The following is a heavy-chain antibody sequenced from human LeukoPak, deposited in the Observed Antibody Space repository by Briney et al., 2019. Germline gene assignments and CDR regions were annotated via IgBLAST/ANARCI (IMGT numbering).Heavy chain of an antibody. CDR3: AKFGSRGTRGIDY. CDR2: IRYDGSNK. V-gene: IGHV3-30*02. CDR1: GFTFSYNG. Sequence: GGSLRLSCVASGFTFSYNGMHWVRQAPGRGLEWVAFIRYDGSNKYYADSVKDRFTISRDNSKNTLYLQMNSLRVEDTAVYYCAKFGSRGTRGIDYWGQGTLVTVSS. J-gene: IGHJ4*02. D-gene: IGHD3-16*01.